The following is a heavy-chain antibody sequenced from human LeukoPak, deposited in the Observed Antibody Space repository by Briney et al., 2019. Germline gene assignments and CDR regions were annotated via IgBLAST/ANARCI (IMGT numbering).Heavy chain of an antibody. J-gene: IGHJ4*02. CDR1: GGSISSYY. D-gene: IGHD3-22*01. CDR2: IYYSGST. CDR3: ARASAYDSSGYYPY. Sequence: SETLSLTCTVSGGSISSYYWSWIRQHPGKGLEWIGYIYYSGSTYYNPSLKSRVTISVDTSKNQFSLKLSSVTAADTAVYYCARASAYDSSGYYPYWGQGTLVTVSS. V-gene: IGHV4-59*06.